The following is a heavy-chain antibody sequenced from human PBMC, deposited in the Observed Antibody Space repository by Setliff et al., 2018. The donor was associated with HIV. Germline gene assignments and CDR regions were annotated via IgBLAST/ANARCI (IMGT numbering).Heavy chain of an antibody. D-gene: IGHD3-22*01. Sequence: GGSLRLSCAASGFTFSSYSMNWVRQAPGKGLEWVSYIGGSGSAIYYADSVEGRFTISRDNAKNSLYLQLNSLRAEDTAVYYCVRDASPDYDSGGYSAGGHWGRGTLVTVSS. CDR1: GFTFSSYS. CDR2: IGGSGSAI. V-gene: IGHV3-48*01. J-gene: IGHJ4*02. CDR3: VRDASPDYDSGGYSAGGH.